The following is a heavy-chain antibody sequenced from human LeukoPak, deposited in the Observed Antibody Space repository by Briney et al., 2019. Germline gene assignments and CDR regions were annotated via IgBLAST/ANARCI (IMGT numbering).Heavy chain of an antibody. J-gene: IGHJ4*02. CDR3: AKGSSSNIAARLNY. CDR1: GFTFGSYA. Sequence: GGSLRLSCAASGFTFGSYAMSWVRQAPGKGLEWVSAISGSDGSTYYADSVKGRFTISRDNSKNTLYLQMNSLRAEDTAIYSCAKGSSSNIAARLNYWGQGTLVTVSS. V-gene: IGHV3-23*01. CDR2: ISGSDGST. D-gene: IGHD6-6*01.